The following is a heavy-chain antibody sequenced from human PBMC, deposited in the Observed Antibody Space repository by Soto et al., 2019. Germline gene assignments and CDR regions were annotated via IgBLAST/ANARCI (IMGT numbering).Heavy chain of an antibody. CDR1: GGSISSSSYY. Sequence: PSETLSLTCTVSGGSISSSSYYWGWIRQPPGKGLEWIGSIYYSGSTYYNPSLKSRVTISVDTSKHQFSLQMNSLRAQETAVNYCESVEVDTAMVDGGYYYYGMDVWGQGTTVTVSS. D-gene: IGHD5-18*01. CDR2: IYYSGST. J-gene: IGHJ6*02. V-gene: IGHV4-39*01. CDR3: ESVEVDTAMVDGGYYYYGMDV.